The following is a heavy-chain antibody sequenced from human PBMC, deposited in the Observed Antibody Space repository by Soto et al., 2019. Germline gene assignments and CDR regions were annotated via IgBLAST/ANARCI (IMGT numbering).Heavy chain of an antibody. J-gene: IGHJ5*02. D-gene: IGHD3-3*01. CDR1: GFTVSSNY. V-gene: IGHV3-66*01. CDR2: IYSGGST. CDR3: ARDLGYYDFWSGYGGWFDP. Sequence: GGSLRLSCAASGFTVSSNYMSWVRQAPGKGLEWVSVIYSGGSTYYADSVKGRFTISRDNSKNTLYLQMNSLRAEDTAVYYCARDLGYYDFWSGYGGWFDPWGQGTLVTVSS.